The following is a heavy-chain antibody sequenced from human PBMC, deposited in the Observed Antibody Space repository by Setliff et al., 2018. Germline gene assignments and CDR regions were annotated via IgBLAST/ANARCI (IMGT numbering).Heavy chain of an antibody. J-gene: IGHJ4*02. V-gene: IGHV4-4*08. CDR2: ISHSANK. CDR1: GDSLSSSY. D-gene: IGHD5-12*01. CDR3: ARESRFGYSGYDCAFDY. Sequence: SETLSLTCTVSGDSLSSSYWSWIRQSPGKELEWIGGISHSANKYYNPSFRTGVTISVDMSKNQFFLNLDSVTAADTALYYCARESRFGYSGYDCAFDYWGQGMLVTVSS.